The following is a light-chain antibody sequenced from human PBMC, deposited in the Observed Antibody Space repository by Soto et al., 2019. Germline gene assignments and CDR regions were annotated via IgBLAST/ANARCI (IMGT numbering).Light chain of an antibody. J-gene: IGKJ5*01. CDR2: DAS. Sequence: DIVMTQTPLSLSVTPGQPASISFNSSHSLLHSDGKTYLYWYQQKPGKAPKLLIYDASNLDTGVPSRFTGSGSGTDFTFTITSLQSDDVATYYCQQYASLPITFGQGTRLEIK. CDR1: HSLLHSDGKTY. CDR3: QQYASLPIT. V-gene: IGKV2D-29*01.